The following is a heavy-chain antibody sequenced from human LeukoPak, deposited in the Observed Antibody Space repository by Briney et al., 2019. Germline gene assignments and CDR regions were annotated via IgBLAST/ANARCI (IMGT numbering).Heavy chain of an antibody. CDR2: TYYRSKWYN. D-gene: IGHD6-13*01. CDR3: GRDIGAAIGH. Sequence: SQTLSLTCAISRDSVSSYSAGWNWIRQSPSRGLEWLGRTYYRSKWYNEYALSVRSRITISPDTSKNLVSLQLSSVTPDDTAFYYCGRDIGAAIGHWGQGTLVTVSS. J-gene: IGHJ4*02. CDR1: RDSVSSYSAG. V-gene: IGHV6-1*01.